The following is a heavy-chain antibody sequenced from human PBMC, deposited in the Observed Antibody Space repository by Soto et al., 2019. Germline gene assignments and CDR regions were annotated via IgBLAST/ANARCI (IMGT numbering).Heavy chain of an antibody. CDR3: ARDTTTRDLYYYMDV. Sequence: SVKVSCKASGGTFSSYTISWVRQAPGQGLEWMGRIIPILGIANYAQKFQGRVTITADKSTSTAYMELSSLRSEDTAVYYCARDTTTRDLYYYMDVWGKGTTVTVSS. V-gene: IGHV1-69*04. CDR1: GGTFSSYT. CDR2: IIPILGIA. D-gene: IGHD1-26*01. J-gene: IGHJ6*03.